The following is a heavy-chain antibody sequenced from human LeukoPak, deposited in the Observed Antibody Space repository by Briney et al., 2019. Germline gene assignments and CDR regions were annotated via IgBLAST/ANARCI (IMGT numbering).Heavy chain of an antibody. CDR2: MNSDGTTT. CDR1: GFTFSDHW. CDR3: ARAGWYRFDY. V-gene: IGHV3-74*01. Sequence: GGSLRLSCAASGFTFSDHWMHWVRQVPGKGLLWVARMNSDGTTTNYADSVKGRFTISRDNAENTLFLQMNSLGADDTAVYYCARAGWYRFDYWGQGTLVTVSS. J-gene: IGHJ4*02. D-gene: IGHD6-19*01.